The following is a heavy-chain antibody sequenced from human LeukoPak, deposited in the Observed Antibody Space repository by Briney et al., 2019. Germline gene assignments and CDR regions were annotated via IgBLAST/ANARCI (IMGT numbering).Heavy chain of an antibody. CDR2: INHSGST. V-gene: IGHV4-34*01. CDR1: GGSFSGYY. CDR3: ARGTRIAAAGTAPRNYYMDV. Sequence: SETLSLTCAVYGGSFSGYYWSWIRQPPGKGLEWIGEINHSGSTNYNPSLRSRVTISVDTSKNQFSLKLSSVTAADTAVYYCARGTRIAAAGTAPRNYYMDVWGKGTTVTVSS. J-gene: IGHJ6*03. D-gene: IGHD6-13*01.